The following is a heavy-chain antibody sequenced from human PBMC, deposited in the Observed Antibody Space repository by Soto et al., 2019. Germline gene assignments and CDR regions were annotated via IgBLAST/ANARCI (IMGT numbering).Heavy chain of an antibody. V-gene: IGHV3-23*01. CDR3: AKDNSLHWFDP. Sequence: SLRLSCATSGFSFSTYAMTWVRQAPGKGLEWVSTFNGNGGGTYYADSVKGRFTISRDNSKNTLYLQMDSLRAEDTATYYCAKDNSLHWFDPWGQGTLVTSPQ. J-gene: IGHJ5*02. CDR2: FNGNGGGT. CDR1: GFSFSTYA. D-gene: IGHD2-15*01.